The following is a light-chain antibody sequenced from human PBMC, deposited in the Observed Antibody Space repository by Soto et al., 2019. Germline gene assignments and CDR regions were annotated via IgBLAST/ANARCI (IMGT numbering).Light chain of an antibody. CDR1: QSVSSSF. V-gene: IGKV3-20*01. CDR3: QQYVASPWT. J-gene: IGKJ1*01. CDR2: GAS. Sequence: EIVLTQSPGTLSLSPGERATLSCRASQSVSSSFLAWYQQKPGQAPRLLIYGASHRATGVPDRLSGSGSGTEFTLTISRLEPEDFAVYYCQQYVASPWTFGQGNKVEIK.